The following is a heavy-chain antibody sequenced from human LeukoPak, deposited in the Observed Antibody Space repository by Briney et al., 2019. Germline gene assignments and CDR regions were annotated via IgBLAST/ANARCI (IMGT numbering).Heavy chain of an antibody. CDR1: GYTFTSYD. D-gene: IGHD3-10*01. V-gene: IGHV1-8*01. J-gene: IGHJ4*02. Sequence: ASVKVSCRASGYTFTSYDINWVRQATGQGLEWMGWMNPNSGNTGYAQRFQGRVTMTRNTSISTAYMELSSLRSEDTAVYYCARASFYYGSGSSSYWGQGTLVTVSS. CDR2: MNPNSGNT. CDR3: ARASFYYGSGSSSY.